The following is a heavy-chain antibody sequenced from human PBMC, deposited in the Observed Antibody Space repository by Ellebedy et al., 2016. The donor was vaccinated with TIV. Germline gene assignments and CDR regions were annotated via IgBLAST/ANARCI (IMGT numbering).Heavy chain of an antibody. J-gene: IGHJ6*02. D-gene: IGHD6-6*01. CDR2: IYSGGST. Sequence: GESLKISCAASGFTVSSNYMSWVRQAPGKGLEWVSVIYSGGSTYYADSVKGRFTISRDNSKNTLYLQMNSLRAEDTAVYYCARRPNYNGMDVWGQGTTVTVSS. CDR3: ARRPNYNGMDV. CDR1: GFTVSSNY. V-gene: IGHV3-53*01.